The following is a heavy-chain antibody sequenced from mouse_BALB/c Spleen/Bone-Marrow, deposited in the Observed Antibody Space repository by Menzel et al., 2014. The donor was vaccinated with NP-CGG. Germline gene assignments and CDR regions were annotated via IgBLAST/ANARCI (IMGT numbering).Heavy chain of an antibody. J-gene: IGHJ3*01. CDR2: INPDSNTI. CDR3: SRLGYYGGFAY. D-gene: IGHD2-3*01. V-gene: IGHV4-1*02. Sequence: EVKLMESGGGLVQPGGSLKLSCAASGFDFSRYWMSWVRQAPGKGLEWIGEINPDSNTINYTPSLKDKFIISRDNAENTLYLQMSKVRSEDTALYYCSRLGYYGGFAYWGQGTLVTVSA. CDR1: GFDFSRYW.